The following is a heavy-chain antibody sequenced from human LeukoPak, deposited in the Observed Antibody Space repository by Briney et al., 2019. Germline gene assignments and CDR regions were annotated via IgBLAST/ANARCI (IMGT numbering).Heavy chain of an antibody. CDR2: IYYSGST. CDR3: ARGGGYYSHYFDY. Sequence: SETLSLTCTVSGGSISSYYWSWIRQPPGKGLEWIGYIYYSGSTNYNPSLKSRVTISVDTSKNQFSPKLSSVTAADTAVYYCARGGGYYSHYFDYWGQGTLVTVSS. J-gene: IGHJ4*02. CDR1: GGSISSYY. V-gene: IGHV4-59*01. D-gene: IGHD3-22*01.